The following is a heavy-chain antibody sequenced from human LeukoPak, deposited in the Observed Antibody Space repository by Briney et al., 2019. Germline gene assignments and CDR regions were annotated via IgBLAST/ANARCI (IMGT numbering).Heavy chain of an antibody. J-gene: IGHJ4*02. V-gene: IGHV4-59*01. Sequence: PSETLSLTCTVSGGSISSYYWSWIRQPPGKGLEWIGYIYYTGSTSYNPSLKSRVTISVDTSKNQFSLKLSSVTAADTAVYYCARDIAARRLDYWGQGTLVTVSS. CDR2: IYYTGST. D-gene: IGHD6-6*01. CDR1: GGSISSYY. CDR3: ARDIAARRLDY.